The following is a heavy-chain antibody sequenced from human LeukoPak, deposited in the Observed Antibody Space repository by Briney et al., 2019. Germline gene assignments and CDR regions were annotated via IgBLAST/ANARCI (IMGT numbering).Heavy chain of an antibody. CDR2: IYYSGST. CDR1: GGSISSYH. Sequence: PSETLSLTCTVSGGSISSYHWSWIRQPPGKGLEWIGYIYYSGSTNLNPSLQSRVTISVDTSKNQFSLKLSSVTAADTAVYYCARVFRQRSTMVRGASDYWGQGTLVTVSS. V-gene: IGHV4-59*12. J-gene: IGHJ4*02. CDR3: ARVFRQRSTMVRGASDY. D-gene: IGHD3-10*01.